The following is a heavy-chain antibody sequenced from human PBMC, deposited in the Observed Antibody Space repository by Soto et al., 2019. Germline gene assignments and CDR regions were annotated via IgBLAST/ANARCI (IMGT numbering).Heavy chain of an antibody. CDR2: INHSGTT. Sequence: ETLSLTCGVYRGSFSGFYWSWVRQTPGGGLEWIGEINHSGTTNYNPSFQNRVTISVDKSTNNFSLKMTSVTAADAAVYYCARARGYVYGSNFYGLDVWGQGTTVTVYS. D-gene: IGHD6-25*01. CDR3: ARARGYVYGSNFYGLDV. V-gene: IGHV4-34*01. CDR1: RGSFSGFY. J-gene: IGHJ6*02.